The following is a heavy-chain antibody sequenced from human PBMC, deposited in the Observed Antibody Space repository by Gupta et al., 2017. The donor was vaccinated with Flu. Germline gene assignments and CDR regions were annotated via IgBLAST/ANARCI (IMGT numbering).Heavy chain of an antibody. D-gene: IGHD6-19*01. Sequence: EVQLLESGGGLVQPGGSLRLSCAASGFTFSSYAMSWVRQAPGKGLEWVSAISGSGGSTYYADSVKGRVTISRDNSKNTLYLQMNSLRAEDTAVYYCAKVGAYEQWLVRLGYFDYWGQGTLVTVSS. CDR3: AKVGAYEQWLVRLGYFDY. J-gene: IGHJ4*02. V-gene: IGHV3-23*01. CDR2: ISGSGGST. CDR1: GFTFSSYA.